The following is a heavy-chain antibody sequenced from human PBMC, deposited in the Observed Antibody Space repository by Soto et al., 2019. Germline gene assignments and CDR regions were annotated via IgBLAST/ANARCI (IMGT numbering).Heavy chain of an antibody. V-gene: IGHV1-69*13. Sequence: ASVKVSCKASGGTFSSYAISWVRQAPGQGLEWMGGIIPIFGTANYAQKIQGRVTITADESTSTAYMELSSLRSEDTAVYYCASSRVLRFLEWLSDYGMDVWGQGTTVTVSS. CDR3: ASSRVLRFLEWLSDYGMDV. CDR1: GGTFSSYA. D-gene: IGHD3-3*01. J-gene: IGHJ6*02. CDR2: IIPIFGTA.